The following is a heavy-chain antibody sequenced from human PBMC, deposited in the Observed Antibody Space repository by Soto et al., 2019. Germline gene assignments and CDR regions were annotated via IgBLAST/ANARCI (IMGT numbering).Heavy chain of an antibody. D-gene: IGHD3-10*01. Sequence: QVQLVQSGAEVKKTGASVKVSCKASGYTFIGYYIHWVRQAPGQGLEWMGWINPNSGGTNYAQRVQGWVTMTRDRSISTASMELSRLKSDDTAVYYCARVGGGLASLGYYGMDVWGQGTTVTVSS. V-gene: IGHV1-2*04. CDR1: GYTFIGYY. J-gene: IGHJ6*02. CDR2: INPNSGGT. CDR3: ARVGGGLASLGYYGMDV.